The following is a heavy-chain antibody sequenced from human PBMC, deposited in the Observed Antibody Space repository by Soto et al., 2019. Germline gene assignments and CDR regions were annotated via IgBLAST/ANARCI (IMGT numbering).Heavy chain of an antibody. CDR3: ASTNYGSGGTIDY. D-gene: IGHD3-10*01. J-gene: IGHJ4*02. CDR1: GGSISSYY. Sequence: LTCTVSGGSISSYYWSWIRQPPGKGLEWIGYIYYSGSTNYNPSLKSRVTISVDTSKNQFSLKLSSVTAADTAVYYCASTNYGSGGTIDYWGQGTLVTVSS. V-gene: IGHV4-59*08. CDR2: IYYSGST.